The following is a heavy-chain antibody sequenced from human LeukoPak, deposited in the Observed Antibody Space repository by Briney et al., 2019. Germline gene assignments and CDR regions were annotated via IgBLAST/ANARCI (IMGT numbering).Heavy chain of an antibody. J-gene: IGHJ5*02. CDR1: GGSISSYY. CDR2: TYYSGST. CDR3: AREGYYYDSSAYNP. V-gene: IGHV4-59*12. D-gene: IGHD3-22*01. Sequence: PSETLSLTCTVSGGSISSYYWSWIRQPPGKGLEWIGYTYYSGSTNYNPSLKSRVTISVDTSKNQFSLKLSSVTAADTAVYYCAREGYYYDSSAYNPWGQGTLVTVSS.